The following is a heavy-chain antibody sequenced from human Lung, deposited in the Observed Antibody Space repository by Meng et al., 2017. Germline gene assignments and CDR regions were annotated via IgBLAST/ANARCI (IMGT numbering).Heavy chain of an antibody. CDR2: INHSGST. J-gene: IGHJ4*02. Sequence: VVLKQGGAGPLKPPAPLSRTGFVSGGSFRDYYWGWIRQPPGKGLEWIGEINHSGSTNYNPSLESRATISVDTSQNNLTLKLSSVTAADSAVYYCARGPTTMAHDFDYWGQGTLVTVSS. CDR1: GGSFRDYY. CDR3: ARGPTTMAHDFDY. D-gene: IGHD4-11*01. V-gene: IGHV4-34*01.